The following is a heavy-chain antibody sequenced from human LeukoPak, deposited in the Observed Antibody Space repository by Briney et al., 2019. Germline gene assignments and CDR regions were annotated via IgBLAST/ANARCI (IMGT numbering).Heavy chain of an antibody. V-gene: IGHV4-59*01. D-gene: IGHD6-19*01. CDR1: GGSISSYY. CDR3: ARVEQWAVDY. Sequence: PSETLSLTCTVSGGSISSYYWSWIRQPPGKGLEWIGYIYYSGSTNYNPSLKSRVTTSVDTSKNQFSLKLSSVTAADTAVYYCARVEQWAVDYWGQGTLVTVSS. CDR2: IYYSGST. J-gene: IGHJ4*02.